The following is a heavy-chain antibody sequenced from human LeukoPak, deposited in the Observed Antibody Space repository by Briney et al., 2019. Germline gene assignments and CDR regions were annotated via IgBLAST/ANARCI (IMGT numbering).Heavy chain of an antibody. V-gene: IGHV3-33*08. CDR1: TFTFRTFA. D-gene: IGHD1-1*01. J-gene: IGHJ4*02. Sequence: PGGSLRLSCAASTFTFRTFAMHWVRQAPGKGLEWVAVIWYDGSNKYYADSVKGRFTTSRDNSKNTLYLQMNSLRAEDTAVYYCARGTEFDHWGQGTLVTVSS. CDR2: IWYDGSNK. CDR3: ARGTEFDH.